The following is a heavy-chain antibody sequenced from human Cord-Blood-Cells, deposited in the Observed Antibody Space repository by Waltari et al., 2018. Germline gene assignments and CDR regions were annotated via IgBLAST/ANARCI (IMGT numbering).Heavy chain of an antibody. Sequence: EVQLVESGGGLVQPGGSLRLYWGASGFTFSSYEMNWVRQAPGKGLEWVSYISSSGSTIYYADSVKGRFTISRDNAKNSLYLQMNSLRAEDTAVYYCVSIAARGYWGQGTLVTVSS. CDR1: GFTFSSYE. J-gene: IGHJ4*02. D-gene: IGHD6-6*01. CDR3: VSIAARGY. CDR2: ISSSGSTI. V-gene: IGHV3-48*03.